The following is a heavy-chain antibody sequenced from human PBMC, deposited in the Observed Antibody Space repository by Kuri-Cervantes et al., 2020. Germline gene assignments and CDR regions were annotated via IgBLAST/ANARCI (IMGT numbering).Heavy chain of an antibody. V-gene: IGHV3-7*01. CDR1: GFTFSSYW. Sequence: GESLKISCAASGFTFSSYWMGWVRQAPGKGLEWVANIKQDGSEKYYVDSVKGRFTISRDNAKNSLYLQMNSLRAEDTAVYYCARRGAYYDFWSGYFSTPAENWFDPWGQGTLVTVSS. D-gene: IGHD3-3*01. J-gene: IGHJ5*02. CDR3: ARRGAYYDFWSGYFSTPAENWFDP. CDR2: IKQDGSEK.